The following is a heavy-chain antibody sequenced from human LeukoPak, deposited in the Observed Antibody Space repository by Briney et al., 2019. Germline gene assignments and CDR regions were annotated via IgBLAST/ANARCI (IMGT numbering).Heavy chain of an antibody. Sequence: PSETLSLTCIVSGDSISSSNYYWAWIRQPPGKGLEWIGSIYSSGSTYYNPSLKSRVTISVDTSKNQFSLKLSSVTAADTAVYYCARHSIGGNKDFDFWGQGTMVSVSS. CDR3: ARHSIGGNKDFDF. D-gene: IGHD4-23*01. V-gene: IGHV4-39*01. J-gene: IGHJ3*01. CDR2: IYSSGST. CDR1: GDSISSSNYY.